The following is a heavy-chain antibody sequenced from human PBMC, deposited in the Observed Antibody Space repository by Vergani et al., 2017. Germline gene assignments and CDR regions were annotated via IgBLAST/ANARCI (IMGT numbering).Heavy chain of an antibody. J-gene: IGHJ6*03. D-gene: IGHD4-17*01. Sequence: QVQLVQSGAEVKKPGASVKVSCKASGYTFTSYDINWVRQATGQGLEWMGWMNPNSGNTGYAQKFQGRVTMTRNTSISTAYMELSSLRSEDTAVYYCARGDYGDSFWYYYYXMDVCGKGPTVTVSS. CDR2: MNPNSGNT. V-gene: IGHV1-8*01. CDR3: ARGDYGDSFWYYYYXMDV. CDR1: GYTFTSYD.